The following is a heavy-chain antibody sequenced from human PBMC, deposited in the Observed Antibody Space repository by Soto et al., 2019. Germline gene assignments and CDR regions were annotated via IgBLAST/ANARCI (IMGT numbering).Heavy chain of an antibody. D-gene: IGHD6-6*01. CDR3: AKGTLVSSSSGPTYYYYYYGMDV. CDR1: GFTFSSYA. CDR2: ISGSGGST. J-gene: IGHJ6*02. V-gene: IGHV3-23*01. Sequence: GGSLRLSCAASGFTFSSYAMSWVRQAPGKGLEWVSAISGSGGSTYYADSVKGRFTISRDNSKNTLYLQMNSLRAEDTAVYYCAKGTLVSSSSGPTYYYYYYGMDVWGQGTTVTVSS.